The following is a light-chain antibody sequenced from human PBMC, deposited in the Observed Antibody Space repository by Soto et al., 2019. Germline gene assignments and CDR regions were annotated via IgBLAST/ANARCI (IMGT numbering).Light chain of an antibody. CDR1: SSDVGGYNY. Sequence: QSALTQPASVSGSPGQSITISCTGTSSDVGGYNYVSWYQQHPGKAPKLLIYEVSNRPSGVSSRFSGSKSGNTASLTISGLQAEDEADYYCSSYTSSSTLRVFGTGTKLTVL. V-gene: IGLV2-14*01. CDR2: EVS. CDR3: SSYTSSSTLRV. J-gene: IGLJ1*01.